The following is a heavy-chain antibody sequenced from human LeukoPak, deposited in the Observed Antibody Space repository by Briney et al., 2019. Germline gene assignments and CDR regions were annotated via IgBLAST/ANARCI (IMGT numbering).Heavy chain of an antibody. CDR2: ISSSRSYI. J-gene: IGHJ4*02. CDR3: ATRAVAGNDY. V-gene: IGHV3-21*01. Sequence: PGGSLRLSCGASGFTFRSYSMNGVREAPGKGREWVSSISSSRSYIYYADSVKGRFTISRDNAKNSLYLQMNSLRAEATAVYYCATRAVAGNDYWGQGTLVTVSA. CDR1: GFTFRSYS. D-gene: IGHD6-19*01.